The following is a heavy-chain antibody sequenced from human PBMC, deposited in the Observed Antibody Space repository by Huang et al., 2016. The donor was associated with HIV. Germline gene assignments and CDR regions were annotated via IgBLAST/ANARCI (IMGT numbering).Heavy chain of an antibody. D-gene: IGHD1-7*01. CDR3: ATKTAGMDI. CDR2: SKQDESEK. CDR1: TFTFGAYW. J-gene: IGHJ6*02. Sequence: VESGGRSVQPGGSIKLSCVGSTFTFGAYWMSWVRQPPGKGWEWVSNSKQDESEKYYADSVKGRFNISRDNARKVLFLEMDNLRVEDTAMYFCATKTAGMDIWGQGTTVTVSS. V-gene: IGHV3-7*01.